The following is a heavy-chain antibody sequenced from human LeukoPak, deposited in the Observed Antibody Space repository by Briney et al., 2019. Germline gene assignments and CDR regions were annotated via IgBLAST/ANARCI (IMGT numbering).Heavy chain of an antibody. D-gene: IGHD3-9*01. V-gene: IGHV3-9*01. CDR2: ISWNSGSI. Sequence: GGSLRLSCAASGFTFDDYAMHWVRQAPGKGLEWVSGISWNSGSIGYADSVKGRFTISRDNAKNSLYLQMNSLRAEDTALYYCAKSYDILTEIYYFDYWGQGTLVTVSS. CDR3: AKSYDILTEIYYFDY. CDR1: GFTFDDYA. J-gene: IGHJ4*02.